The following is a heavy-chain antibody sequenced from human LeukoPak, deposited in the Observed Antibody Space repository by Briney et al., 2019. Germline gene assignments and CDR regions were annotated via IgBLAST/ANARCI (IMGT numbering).Heavy chain of an antibody. CDR1: GYSISSGYY. CDR2: IYHSGSN. Sequence: SETLSLTCTVSGYSISSGYYCGWIRQPPGKRLGWSGIIYHSGSNYYHPSLKSRVTISVDTSKNQFSMKLSSVTAADTAVYYCARANSGSYYYDRVFLELDYWGQGTLVTVSS. CDR3: ARANSGSYYYDRVFLELDY. V-gene: IGHV4-38-2*02. D-gene: IGHD1-26*01. J-gene: IGHJ4*02.